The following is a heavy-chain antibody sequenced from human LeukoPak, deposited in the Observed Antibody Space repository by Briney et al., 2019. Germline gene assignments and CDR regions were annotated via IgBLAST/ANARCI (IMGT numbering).Heavy chain of an antibody. Sequence: GGSLRLSCAASGFTFSSYGMHWVRQAPGKGLEWVALIWHDGSNKYYSDSGKARFTISRDNSKNTLYLQMNSLRAEDTAVYYCARDRGYSYGHPFDYWGQGTLVTVSS. CDR1: GFTFSSYG. CDR3: ARDRGYSYGHPFDY. CDR2: IWHDGSNK. J-gene: IGHJ4*02. V-gene: IGHV3-33*01. D-gene: IGHD5-18*01.